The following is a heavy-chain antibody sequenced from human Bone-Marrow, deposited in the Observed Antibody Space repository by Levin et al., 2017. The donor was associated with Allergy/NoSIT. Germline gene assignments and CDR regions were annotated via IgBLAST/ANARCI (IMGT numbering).Heavy chain of an antibody. J-gene: IGHJ4*02. CDR1: GFTFGDYA. V-gene: IGHV3-49*03. CDR2: IRSKAYGGTT. D-gene: IGHD2-15*01. Sequence: GGSLRLSCTASGFTFGDYAMSWFRQAPGKGLEWVGFIRSKAYGGTTEYAASVKGRFTISRDDSKSIAYLQMNSLKTEDTAVYYCTRLFGVVVVVAGDYWGQGTLVTVSS. CDR3: TRLFGVVVVVAGDY.